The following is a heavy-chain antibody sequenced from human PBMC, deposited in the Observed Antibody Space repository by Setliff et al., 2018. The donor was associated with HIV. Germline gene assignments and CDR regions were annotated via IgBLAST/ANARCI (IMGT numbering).Heavy chain of an antibody. V-gene: IGHV4-34*12. D-gene: IGHD3-9*01. CDR3: ARVYYDILTGYGYFDD. J-gene: IGHJ4*02. CDR2: IIPSGST. CDR1: GGSFSGYY. Sequence: SETLSLTCDVFGGSFSGYYWSWIRQPPGKGLEWIGEIIPSGSTNYNPSLKSRVTISVDTSKNQFSLKLSSVTAADTAVYYCARVYYDILTGYGYFDDWGQGTLVTVSS.